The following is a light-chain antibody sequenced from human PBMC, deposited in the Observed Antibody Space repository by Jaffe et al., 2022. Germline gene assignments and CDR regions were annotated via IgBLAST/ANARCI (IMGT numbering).Light chain of an antibody. CDR1: SSDVGSYNL. J-gene: IGLJ3*02. CDR3: CSYAGGDTWV. CDR2: EDS. Sequence: QSALTQPASVSGSPGQSITISCTGTSSDVGSYNLVSWYQQHPGKTPKLIIYEDSKRPSGVSNRFSGSKSGNTASLTISGLQAEDESDYYCCSYAGGDTWVFGGGTKLTVL. V-gene: IGLV2-23*01.